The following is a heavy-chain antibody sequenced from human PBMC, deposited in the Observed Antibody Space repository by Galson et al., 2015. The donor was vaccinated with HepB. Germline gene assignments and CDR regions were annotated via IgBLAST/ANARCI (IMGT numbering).Heavy chain of an antibody. CDR2: IKQDGSEK. Sequence: SLRLSCAASGFTFSSYWMSWVRQAPGKGLEWVANIKQDGSEKYYVDSVKGRFTISRDNAKNSLYLQMNSLRAEDTAVYYCARDGYSSSWPYYYYYGMDVWGQGTTVTVSS. D-gene: IGHD6-13*01. CDR1: GFTFSSYW. J-gene: IGHJ6*02. CDR3: ARDGYSSSWPYYYYYGMDV. V-gene: IGHV3-7*03.